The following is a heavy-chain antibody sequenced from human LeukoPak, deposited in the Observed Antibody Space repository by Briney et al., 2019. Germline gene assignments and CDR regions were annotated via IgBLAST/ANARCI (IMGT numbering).Heavy chain of an antibody. CDR2: IYYSGST. CDR1: GESISGFY. Sequence: SETLSLTCTVSGESISGFYWTWIRQPPGKRLEWIGYIYYSGSTNYNPSLKSRVTISVDTSKNQFSLKLSSVTAVDTAVYYCARHDSSGHYNAFDIWGQGTMVTVSS. V-gene: IGHV4-59*08. D-gene: IGHD3-22*01. J-gene: IGHJ3*02. CDR3: ARHDSSGHYNAFDI.